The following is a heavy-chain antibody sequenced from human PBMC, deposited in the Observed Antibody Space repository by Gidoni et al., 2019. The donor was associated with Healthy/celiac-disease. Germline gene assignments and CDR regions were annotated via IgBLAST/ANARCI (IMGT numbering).Heavy chain of an antibody. CDR3: VSLAGWTYFDY. CDR2: IYWDDDK. Sequence: QITLKESGPTLVKPTQTITLTCTFSGFSLSTSGVGVGWIRQPPGRALEWLALIYWDDDKRYSPSLKSRLTITKDTSKNQVVLTMTNMDPVDTATYYCVSLAGWTYFDYWGQGTLVTVSS. V-gene: IGHV2-5*02. D-gene: IGHD3-3*01. CDR1: GFSLSTSGVG. J-gene: IGHJ4*02.